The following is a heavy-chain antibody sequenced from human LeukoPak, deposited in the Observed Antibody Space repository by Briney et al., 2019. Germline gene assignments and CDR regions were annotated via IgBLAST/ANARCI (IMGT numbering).Heavy chain of an antibody. J-gene: IGHJ6*03. Sequence: PGGSLRLSCAASGFTFSSYSMNWVRQAPGKGLEWVSSISSSSNYIYYADSVKGRFTISRDNAKNSLYLQMNSLRAEDTAVYCCARGPDRTRVYYMDVWGKGTTVTVSS. V-gene: IGHV3-21*01. CDR1: GFTFSSYS. CDR2: ISSSSNYI. D-gene: IGHD1-1*01. CDR3: ARGPDRTRVYYMDV.